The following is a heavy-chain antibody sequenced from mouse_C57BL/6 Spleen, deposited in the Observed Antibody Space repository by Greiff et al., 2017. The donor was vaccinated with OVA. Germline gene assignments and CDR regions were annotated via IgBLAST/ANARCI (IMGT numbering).Heavy chain of an antibody. CDR3: ASIYYEYDEAY. Sequence: EVKLVESGGGLVKPGGSLKLSCAASGFTFSSYAMSWVRQTPEKRLEWVATISDGGSYTYYPDNVTGRFTISRDNAKNNLYLQMSHLKSEDTAMYYCASIYYEYDEAYWGQGTLVTVSA. J-gene: IGHJ3*01. CDR2: ISDGGSYT. D-gene: IGHD2-4*01. CDR1: GFTFSSYA. V-gene: IGHV5-4*03.